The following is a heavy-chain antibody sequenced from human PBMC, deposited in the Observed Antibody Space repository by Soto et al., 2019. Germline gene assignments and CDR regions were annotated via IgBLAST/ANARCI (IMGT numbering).Heavy chain of an antibody. J-gene: IGHJ4*02. CDR1: GFTFSSYW. CDR2: IKQDGSEK. CDR3: ARDLGAYCGGDCYSG. V-gene: IGHV3-7*01. D-gene: IGHD2-21*02. Sequence: GGSLRLSCAASGFTFSSYWMSWVRQAPGKGLEWVANIKQDGSEKYYVDSVKGRFTISRDNAKNSLYLQMNSLRAEDTAVYYCARDLGAYCGGDCYSGWGQGTLVTVSS.